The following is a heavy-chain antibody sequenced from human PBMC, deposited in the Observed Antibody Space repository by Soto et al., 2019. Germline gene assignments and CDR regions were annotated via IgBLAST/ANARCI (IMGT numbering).Heavy chain of an antibody. CDR3: ASEGSYNSYYPSDYGMDV. CDR1: GYTFTNYG. CDR2: ISVYNDNT. Sequence: QVQLVQSGAEVKKPGASVKVSCKASGYTFTNYGITWVRQAPGQGLEWMGWISVYNDNTNYAQKLQGRVTMTTDTSKSTANRERRSRRSNDTAVYYCASEGSYNSYYPSDYGMDVGGQGTTVPVSS. D-gene: IGHD5-18*01. J-gene: IGHJ6*02. V-gene: IGHV1-18*01.